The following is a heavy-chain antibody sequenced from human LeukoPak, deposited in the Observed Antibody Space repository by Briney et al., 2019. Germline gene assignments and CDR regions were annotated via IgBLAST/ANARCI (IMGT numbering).Heavy chain of an antibody. CDR2: INHHSGVT. Sequence: ASVKVSCKASGYTFTNYYMHWVRQAPGQGLEWMGWINHHSGVTNYAQKFQGWFTMTRDTSISTAYMDLSRLSSDDSAVYYCARAYRREYDDAFDIWGQGTMVSVS. D-gene: IGHD2-21*01. CDR1: GYTFTNYY. V-gene: IGHV1-2*04. J-gene: IGHJ3*02. CDR3: ARAYRREYDDAFDI.